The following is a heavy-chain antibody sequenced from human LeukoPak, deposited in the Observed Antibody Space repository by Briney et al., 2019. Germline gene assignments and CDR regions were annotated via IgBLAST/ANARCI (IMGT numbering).Heavy chain of an antibody. V-gene: IGHV3-66*01. CDR1: GFTVSTNY. J-gene: IGHJ4*02. CDR3: ARGLLRDGYTYSYSFDY. D-gene: IGHD5-18*01. CDR2: VYMGGTT. Sequence: PGGSLRLSCAASGFTVSTNYMHWVRQAPGKGLEWASVVYMGGTTYYADSVKGRFTISRDITKNTIYLQMNNLRAEDTAVYYCARGLLRDGYTYSYSFDYWGQGTLVTVSS.